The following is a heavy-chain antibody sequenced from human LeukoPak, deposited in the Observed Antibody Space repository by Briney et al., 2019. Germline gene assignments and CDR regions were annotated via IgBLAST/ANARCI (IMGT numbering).Heavy chain of an antibody. V-gene: IGHV3-23*01. CDR1: GFTFSRNG. Sequence: PGGFLRLSYAASGFTFSRNGMTWVRQAPGKGLEWVSAISGSGGNTYYADSVKGRFTISRDNSKNTLYLQMNSLRAEDTAVYYCAKDRRAGSYDYWGQGTLVTVSS. J-gene: IGHJ4*02. CDR2: ISGSGGNT. D-gene: IGHD3-10*01. CDR3: AKDRRAGSYDY.